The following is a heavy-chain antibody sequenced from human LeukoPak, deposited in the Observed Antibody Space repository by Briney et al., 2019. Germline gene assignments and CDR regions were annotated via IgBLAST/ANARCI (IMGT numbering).Heavy chain of an antibody. D-gene: IGHD3-10*01. V-gene: IGHV5-10-1*01. Sequence: GESLKISCKGSGYSFSTYWINWVRQTPGKGPAGMGRINPSDSYTKYSPSFQGHVTISTDKSINTVHLQWSSLKASDTATYYCARGSGSSGYYGMDVWGKGTTVTVSS. J-gene: IGHJ6*04. CDR1: GYSFSTYW. CDR3: ARGSGSSGYYGMDV. CDR2: INPSDSYT.